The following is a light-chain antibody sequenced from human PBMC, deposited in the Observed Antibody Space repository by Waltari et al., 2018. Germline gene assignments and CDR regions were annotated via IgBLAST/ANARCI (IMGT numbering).Light chain of an antibody. CDR1: QSVSRT. CDR2: DAS. CDR3: QKYGTLPAT. J-gene: IGKJ1*01. Sequence: EIVLTQSPGTLSLSPGERATLSCRASQSVSRTLAWYQQKPGQAPRLLIYDASRRATGIPDRFSGSGSGTDFSLTISRLEPEDFAWYFCQKYGTLPATFGQGTEVEIK. V-gene: IGKV3-20*01.